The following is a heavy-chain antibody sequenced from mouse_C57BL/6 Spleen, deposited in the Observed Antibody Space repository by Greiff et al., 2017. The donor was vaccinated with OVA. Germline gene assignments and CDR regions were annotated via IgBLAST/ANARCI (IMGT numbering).Heavy chain of an antibody. CDR2: IDPEDGET. Sequence: VQLQQSGAELVKPGASVKLSCTASGFNIKDYYMHWVKQRTEQGLEWIGRIDPEDGETKYASNFQGKATITADTSSNTAYLQLSSLTSENTAVYYCALWLGFPSDYWGQGTTLTVSS. CDR1: GFNIKDYY. V-gene: IGHV14-2*01. CDR3: ALWLGFPSDY. J-gene: IGHJ2*01. D-gene: IGHD2-2*01.